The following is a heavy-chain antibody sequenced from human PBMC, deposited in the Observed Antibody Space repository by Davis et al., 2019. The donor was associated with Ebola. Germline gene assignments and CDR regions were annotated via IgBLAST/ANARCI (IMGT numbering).Heavy chain of an antibody. J-gene: IGHJ6*03. D-gene: IGHD6-6*01. Sequence: SVKVSCKASGGTFSSYAISWVRQAPGQGLEWMGGIIPIFGTANYAQKFQGRVTITADESTSTAYMELSSLRSEDTAVYYCATYNLSSIAARLRYYYYMDVWGKGTTVTVSS. V-gene: IGHV1-69*13. CDR1: GGTFSSYA. CDR3: ATYNLSSIAARLRYYYYMDV. CDR2: IIPIFGTA.